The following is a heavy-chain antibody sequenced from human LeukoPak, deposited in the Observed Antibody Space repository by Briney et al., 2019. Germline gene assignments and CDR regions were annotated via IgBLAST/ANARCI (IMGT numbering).Heavy chain of an antibody. CDR2: ISGSGSGGST. CDR1: GFTFSSSA. J-gene: IGHJ4*02. V-gene: IGHV3-23*01. CDR3: AKTLPTFYGSGSYYKNPIDY. D-gene: IGHD3-10*01. Sequence: GGSLRLSCAASGFTFSSSAMSWVRQAPGKGLEWVSSISGSGSGGSTYYADSVKGRFTISRDNSKNTLYMLMNSLRAEDTAVYYCAKTLPTFYGSGSYYKNPIDYWGQGTLVTVSS.